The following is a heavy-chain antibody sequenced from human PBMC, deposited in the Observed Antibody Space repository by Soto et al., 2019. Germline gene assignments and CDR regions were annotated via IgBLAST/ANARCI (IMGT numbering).Heavy chain of an antibody. CDR2: IKQDGSEK. CDR3: ASLYGDYLVRIYYYYGMDV. V-gene: IGHV3-7*05. Sequence: GGSLRLSCAASGFTFSSYWMSWVRQAPGKGLEWVANIKQDGSEKYYVDSVKGRFTISRDNAKNSLYLQMNSLRAEDTAVYYCASLYGDYLVRIYYYYGMDVWGQGTTVTVSS. J-gene: IGHJ6*02. CDR1: GFTFSSYW. D-gene: IGHD4-17*01.